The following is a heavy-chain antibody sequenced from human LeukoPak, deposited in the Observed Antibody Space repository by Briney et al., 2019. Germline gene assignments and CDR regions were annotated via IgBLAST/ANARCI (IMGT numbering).Heavy chain of an antibody. D-gene: IGHD4/OR15-4a*01. CDR2: IIPIFGTA. CDR3: ARSLVTDYGGDSHFDY. V-gene: IGHV1-69*13. J-gene: IGHJ4*02. Sequence: ASVKVSCKASGGTFSSYAISWVRQAPGQGLEWMGGIIPIFGTANYAQKFQGRVTITADESTSTAYMELSSLRSEDTAVYYCARSLVTDYGGDSHFDYWGQGTLVTVSS. CDR1: GGTFSSYA.